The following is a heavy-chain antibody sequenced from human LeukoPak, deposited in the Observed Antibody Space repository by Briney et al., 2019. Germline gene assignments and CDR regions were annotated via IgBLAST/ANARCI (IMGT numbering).Heavy chain of an antibody. CDR2: IYYSGST. D-gene: IGHD6-6*01. Sequence: PSETLSLTCSVSGGSISSSSHYWVWIRQPPGRGLVWIGNIYYSGSTYYSPSLKSRVTMSVDTSKNQFSLRLSSATAADTAVYYCARYSSSSGWFDPWGQGTLVTVSS. V-gene: IGHV4-39*01. J-gene: IGHJ5*02. CDR3: ARYSSSSGWFDP. CDR1: GGSISSSSHY.